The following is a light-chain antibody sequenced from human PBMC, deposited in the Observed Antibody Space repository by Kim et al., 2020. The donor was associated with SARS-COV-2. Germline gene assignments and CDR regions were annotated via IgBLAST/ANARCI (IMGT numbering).Light chain of an antibody. Sequence: SCPPGDGATLSCRASHNIGDFLVWYQQKRGQPPRLLMSGASSTASGVPDRFSGSGSGTEFTLTISSLEPEDFAVYYCQQRYNWPLTFGGGTKLEI. CDR2: GAS. J-gene: IGKJ4*01. V-gene: IGKV3-11*01. CDR3: QQRYNWPLT. CDR1: HNIGDF.